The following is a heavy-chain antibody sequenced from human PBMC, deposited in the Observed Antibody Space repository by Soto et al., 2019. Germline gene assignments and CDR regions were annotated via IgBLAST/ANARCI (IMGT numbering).Heavy chain of an antibody. J-gene: IGHJ3*02. Sequence: GGSLRLSCAASGFAVSDKYMNWVRQAPGKGLEWVSVIYTSGTTYYADSAKGRFTISRDNFKNTLYLQMNSLRAEDTAMYYCARDGFGRYDGSGREAFDIWGQGTMVTVSS. CDR2: IYTSGTT. V-gene: IGHV3-53*01. CDR1: GFAVSDKY. D-gene: IGHD3-10*01. CDR3: ARDGFGRYDGSGREAFDI.